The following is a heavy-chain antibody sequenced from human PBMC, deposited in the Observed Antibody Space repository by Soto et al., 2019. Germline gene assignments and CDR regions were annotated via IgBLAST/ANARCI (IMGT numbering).Heavy chain of an antibody. CDR1: GGSISSSSYY. J-gene: IGHJ6*02. V-gene: IGHV4-39*01. D-gene: IGHD5-18*01. CDR2: IYYSGST. Sequence: SETLSLTCTVSGGSISSSSYYWGWIRQPPGKGLEWIGSIYYSGSTYYNPSLKSRVTISVDTSKNQFSLKLSSVTAADAAVYYCARRIVDTAMVNVYYGMDVWGQGTTVTVSS. CDR3: ARRIVDTAMVNVYYGMDV.